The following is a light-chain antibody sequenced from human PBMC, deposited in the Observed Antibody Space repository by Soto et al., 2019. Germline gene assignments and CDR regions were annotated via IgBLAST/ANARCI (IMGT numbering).Light chain of an antibody. CDR3: HQYAWSPLT. J-gene: IGKJ5*01. CDR1: QSVPRSY. CDR2: DAS. Sequence: PGERATLSCRASQSVPRSYLAWYQQRPGQAPRLVIYDASSRATGIPDRFSGSESGTEYTLTISSLESEDFVVYYCHQYAWSPLTFGQGTRLEIK. V-gene: IGKV3-20*01.